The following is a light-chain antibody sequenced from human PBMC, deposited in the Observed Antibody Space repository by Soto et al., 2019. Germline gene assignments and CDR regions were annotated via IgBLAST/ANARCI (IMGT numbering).Light chain of an antibody. V-gene: IGKV3-15*01. CDR2: GAS. CDR3: QQYNNWPKT. J-gene: IGKJ2*01. CDR1: QSVSSN. Sequence: EIVMTQSPATLSVSPGERATLSCRASQSVSSNLAWYQQKPGQAPRLLIYGASTRATGISARFSGSGSGTEFTLTISSLQTEDFAVYHCQQYNNWPKTFGQGTKLEIK.